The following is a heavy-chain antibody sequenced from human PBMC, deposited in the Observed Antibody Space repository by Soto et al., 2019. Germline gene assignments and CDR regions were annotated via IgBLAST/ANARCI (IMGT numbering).Heavy chain of an antibody. Sequence: PWGSLRLSCAASGFTFSSSWMHWVRQAPGKGLVWVSRINSGASNTNYADSVKGRFTISRDNAKNTLYLQMDSLTAEDTAVYYCARGPSGWFGYDYWGQGTLVTVSS. CDR3: ARGPSGWFGYDY. V-gene: IGHV3-74*01. D-gene: IGHD6-19*01. CDR1: GFTFSSSW. CDR2: INSGASNT. J-gene: IGHJ4*02.